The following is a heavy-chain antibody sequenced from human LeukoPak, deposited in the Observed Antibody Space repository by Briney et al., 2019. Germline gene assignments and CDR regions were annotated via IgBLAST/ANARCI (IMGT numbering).Heavy chain of an antibody. D-gene: IGHD2-15*01. J-gene: IGHJ1*01. CDR3: ARRVYCSGGRCYLDFLL. Sequence: PGGSLRLSCAASGFTFNNYDMHWVRHATGKGLDRDAAIGTEGDTYYPDSVKGRFTISRENGKNSLFLPTDSLRAGDSAVYYCARRVYCSGGRCYLDFLLWGQGTLVTVSS. V-gene: IGHV3-13*01. CDR1: GFTFNNYD. CDR2: IGTEGDT.